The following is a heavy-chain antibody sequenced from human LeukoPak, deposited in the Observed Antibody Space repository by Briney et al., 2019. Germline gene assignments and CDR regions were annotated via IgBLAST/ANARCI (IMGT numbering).Heavy chain of an antibody. CDR1: GFTFSSYA. CDR2: IIDSGVIT. CDR3: AKPREGSGSYYKSFFDS. Sequence: GGSLRLSCVASGFTFSSYAMSWVRQAPGKGLEWVSDIIDSGVITYYADSVKGRFTISRDNSKNTLYLQMNTLRAEDTAVYYCAKPREGSGSYYKSFFDSWGQGTLVTVSS. J-gene: IGHJ4*02. V-gene: IGHV3-23*01. D-gene: IGHD3-10*01.